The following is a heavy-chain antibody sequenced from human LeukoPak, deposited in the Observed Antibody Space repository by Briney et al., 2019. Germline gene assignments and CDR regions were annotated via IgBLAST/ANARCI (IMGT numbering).Heavy chain of an antibody. CDR2: VSGSGGST. D-gene: IGHD6-19*01. CDR1: GFTFSSYA. Sequence: GGSLRLSCAASGFTFSSYAMSWVRQAPGKGLEWVSAVSGSGGSTYYADSVKGRFTISRDNSKNTLYLQMNSLRAEDTAVYYCAKAEDSGWYPGLGVWGQGTLVTVSS. J-gene: IGHJ4*02. CDR3: AKAEDSGWYPGLGV. V-gene: IGHV3-23*01.